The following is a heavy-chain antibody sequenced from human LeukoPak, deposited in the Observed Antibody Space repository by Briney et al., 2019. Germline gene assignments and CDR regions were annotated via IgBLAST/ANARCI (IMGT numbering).Heavy chain of an antibody. CDR2: ISTDSDSI. CDR1: GFTFSSYA. J-gene: IGHJ3*02. Sequence: GGSLRLSCAVSGFTFSSYAMSWVRQAPGKGLEWVSYISTDSDSIYYADSVKGRFTISRDNAKNSLYLQMNSLRDEDTAVYYCAIDAWDLPLDAFDIWGQGTMVTVSS. V-gene: IGHV3-48*02. D-gene: IGHD1-26*01. CDR3: AIDAWDLPLDAFDI.